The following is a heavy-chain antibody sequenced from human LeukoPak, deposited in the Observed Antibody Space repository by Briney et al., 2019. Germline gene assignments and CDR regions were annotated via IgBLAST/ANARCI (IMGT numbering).Heavy chain of an antibody. Sequence: PSETLSLTCTVSGGSISSYYWSWIRQPPGKGLEWIGYIYYSGSTNYNPSLKSRVTISVDTSKNQFPLKLSSVTAADTAVYYCARVLDLGSSSWYYYFDYWGQGTLVTVSS. CDR2: IYYSGST. CDR3: ARVLDLGSSSWYYYFDY. CDR1: GGSISSYY. J-gene: IGHJ4*02. V-gene: IGHV4-59*01. D-gene: IGHD6-13*01.